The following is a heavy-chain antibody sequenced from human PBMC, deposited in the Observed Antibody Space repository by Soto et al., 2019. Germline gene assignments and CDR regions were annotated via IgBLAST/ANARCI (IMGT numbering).Heavy chain of an antibody. J-gene: IGHJ6*02. CDR2: LYYTGST. CDR1: GGSISDFY. Sequence: PSETLSLTCNVSGGSISDFYWSWIRQSPGKRLEWIGYLYYTGSTNYNPALKSRATISLDTSKNQFSLKVRSVTAADTAMYYCARGGGYDFRSSQAPPIDVWGQGTTVTVSS. V-gene: IGHV4-59*01. CDR3: ARGGGYDFRSSQAPPIDV. D-gene: IGHD3-3*01.